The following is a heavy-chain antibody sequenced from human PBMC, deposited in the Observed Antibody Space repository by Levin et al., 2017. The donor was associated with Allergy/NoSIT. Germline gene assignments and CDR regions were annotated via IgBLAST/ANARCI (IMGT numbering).Heavy chain of an antibody. CDR3: TTQAGSGSSPKAFYY. CDR1: GFTFSSYA. Sequence: GESLKISCAASGFTFSSYAMSWVRQAPGKGLEWVSAISGSGGSTYYADSVKGRFTISRDNSKNTLYLQLNSLRAEDTAIYYCTTQAGSGSSPKAFYYWGQGTLVTVSS. J-gene: IGHJ4*02. V-gene: IGHV3-23*01. CDR2: ISGSGGST. D-gene: IGHD3-10*01.